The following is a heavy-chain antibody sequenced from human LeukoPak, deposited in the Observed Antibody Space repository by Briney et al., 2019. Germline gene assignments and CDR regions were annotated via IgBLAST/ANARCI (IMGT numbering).Heavy chain of an antibody. J-gene: IGHJ4*02. Sequence: GGSLRLSCAASGFTVTNNDMNWVRQAPGKGLEWVSVITSGGSTYFADSVKGRFTVSRDNSKNTLSLQMNSLRVEDTAVYYCARDLISGPATHDSWGQGALVTISS. D-gene: IGHD2-15*01. V-gene: IGHV3-66*01. CDR2: ITSGGST. CDR3: ARDLISGPATHDS. CDR1: GFTVTNND.